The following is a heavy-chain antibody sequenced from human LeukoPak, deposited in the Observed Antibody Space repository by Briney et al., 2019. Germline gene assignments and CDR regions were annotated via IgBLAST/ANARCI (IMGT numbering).Heavy chain of an antibody. D-gene: IGHD6-19*01. V-gene: IGHV3-53*01. CDR3: ARWRRGGWSLDY. Sequence: GGSLRLSCAASEFTVRSNYMSWVRQAPEKGLEWVSVIYSGDSAEYADSVKGRFTISRDNSKNTLYLQTNNLRAEDTAVYYCARWRRGGWSLDYWGQGTLVTVSS. CDR2: IYSGDSA. J-gene: IGHJ4*02. CDR1: EFTVRSNY.